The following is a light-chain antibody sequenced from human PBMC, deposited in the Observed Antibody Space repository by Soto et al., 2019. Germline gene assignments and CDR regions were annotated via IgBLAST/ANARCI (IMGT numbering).Light chain of an antibody. V-gene: IGKV3-15*01. J-gene: IGKJ1*01. CDR2: GAS. CDR3: QPYKDK. Sequence: VITHSPGTLSVSPEERVTLSFRASQSVSSNVAWYQQIPGQTPRLLIYGASTRATGILVRFSGRGSGTEFTLTISSQQPAESETHLCQPYKDKFGQGTKVDIK. CDR1: QSVSSN.